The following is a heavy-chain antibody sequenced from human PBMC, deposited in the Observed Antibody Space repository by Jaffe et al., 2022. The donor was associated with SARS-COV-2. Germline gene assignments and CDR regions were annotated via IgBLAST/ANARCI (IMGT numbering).Heavy chain of an antibody. V-gene: IGHV3-53*01. CDR1: GFHVSSSF. D-gene: IGHD4-17*01. J-gene: IGHJ6*02. Sequence: DVELVESGGGLIQSGGSLRLSCTASGFHVSSSFMSWVRQAPGKGLEWVSVIYTTGTTYYADSVKGRFTISRDDSKNTVYLLLNSLRAEDTAVYYCTRDPPLTTGYGMDVWGQGTTVTVSS. CDR3: TRDPPLTTGYGMDV. CDR2: IYTTGTT.